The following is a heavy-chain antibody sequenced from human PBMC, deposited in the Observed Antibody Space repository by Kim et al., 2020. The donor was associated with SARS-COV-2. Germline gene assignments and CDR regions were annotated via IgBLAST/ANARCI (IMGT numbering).Heavy chain of an antibody. CDR3: ARVPLRYCSGGSCYPDHFGY. CDR2: ISYDGSNK. V-gene: IGHV3-30*04. Sequence: GGSLRLFCAASGFTFSSYAMHWVRQAPGKGLEWVAVISYDGSNKYYADSVKGRFTISRDNSKNTLYLQMNSLRAEDTAVYYCARVPLRYCSGGSCYPDHFGYWGQGTLVTVSS. J-gene: IGHJ4*02. CDR1: GFTFSSYA. D-gene: IGHD2-15*01.